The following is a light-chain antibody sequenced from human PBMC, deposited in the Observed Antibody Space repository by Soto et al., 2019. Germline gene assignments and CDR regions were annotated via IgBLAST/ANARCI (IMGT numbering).Light chain of an antibody. V-gene: IGLV2-14*01. J-gene: IGLJ2*01. CDR3: SSFTTSSTLVV. Sequence: QSALTQPASVSGSPGQSVTISCTGASSDVGAYEHVSWYQQHPGRAPKLMIYEVNNRPSGVSSRFSGSKSGNTASLTISGLQTEDEADYYCSSFTTSSTLVVFGGGTKLTVL. CDR2: EVN. CDR1: SSDVGAYEH.